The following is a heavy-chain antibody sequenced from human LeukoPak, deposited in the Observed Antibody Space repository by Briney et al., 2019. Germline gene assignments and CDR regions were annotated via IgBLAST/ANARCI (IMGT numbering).Heavy chain of an antibody. CDR3: AELGITMIGGV. D-gene: IGHD3-10*02. Sequence: GGPLRLSCAASGFTFSSYEMNWVRQAPGKGLEWVSYISSSGSTIYYADSVKSRFTISRDNAKNSLYLQMNSLRAEDTAVYYCAELGITMIGGVWGKGTTVTISS. CDR2: ISSSGSTI. J-gene: IGHJ6*04. CDR1: GFTFSSYE. V-gene: IGHV3-48*03.